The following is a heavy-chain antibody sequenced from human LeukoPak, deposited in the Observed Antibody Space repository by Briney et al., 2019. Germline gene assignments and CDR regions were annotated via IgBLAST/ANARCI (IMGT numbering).Heavy chain of an antibody. CDR1: GYTLTSYV. CDR2: INTNTGNP. V-gene: IGHV7-4-1*01. J-gene: IGHJ4*02. CDR3: ARQKTDYYDSSGYYIFDY. D-gene: IGHD3-22*01. Sequence: GASVKVSCKASGYTLTSYVMNWVRQAPGQGLEWMGWINTNTGNPTYAQGFTGRFVFSLDTSVSTAYLQIGSLKAEDTAVYYCARQKTDYYDSSGYYIFDYWGQGTLVTVSS.